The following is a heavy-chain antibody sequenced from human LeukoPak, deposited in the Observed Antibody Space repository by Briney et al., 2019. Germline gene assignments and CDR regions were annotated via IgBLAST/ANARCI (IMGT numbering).Heavy chain of an antibody. CDR3: ARDNSCSSSSCGNSYMDV. Sequence: ASVKVSRKASGYTFTGYYIHWVRQAPGQGLEWMGWINPNSGGTNYAQKFQGRVTMTRDTSISTAYMDLSRLRSDDTAVYFCARDNSCSSSSCGNSYMDVWGKGTTVTVAS. CDR2: INPNSGGT. D-gene: IGHD2-15*01. J-gene: IGHJ6*03. V-gene: IGHV1-2*02. CDR1: GYTFTGYY.